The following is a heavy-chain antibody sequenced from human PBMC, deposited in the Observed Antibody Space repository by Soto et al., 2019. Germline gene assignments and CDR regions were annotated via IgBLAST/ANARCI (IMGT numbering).Heavy chain of an antibody. CDR2: IYYSGST. Sequence: SETLSLTCTVSGGSISSGGYYWSWIRQNPGKGLEWIGYIYYSGSTYYNPSLKSRVTISVDTSKNQFSLKLTSVTAADTAVYYCAREQGATTPYYLDYWGQGTLVTVSP. CDR3: AREQGATTPYYLDY. J-gene: IGHJ4*02. V-gene: IGHV4-31*03. D-gene: IGHD1-26*01. CDR1: GGSISSGGYY.